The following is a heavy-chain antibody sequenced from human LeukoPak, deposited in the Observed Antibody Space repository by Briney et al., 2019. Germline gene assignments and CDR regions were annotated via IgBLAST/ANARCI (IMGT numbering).Heavy chain of an antibody. V-gene: IGHV3-7*01. CDR3: ARSGYSSSWYPDY. J-gene: IGHJ4*02. Sequence: PGGSLRHSCAASGFTFSSYWMSWVRQAPGKGLEWVANIKQDGSEKYYVDSVKGRFTISRDNAKNSLYLQMNSLRAEDTAVYYCARSGYSSSWYPDYWGQGTLVTVSS. D-gene: IGHD6-13*01. CDR2: IKQDGSEK. CDR1: GFTFSSYW.